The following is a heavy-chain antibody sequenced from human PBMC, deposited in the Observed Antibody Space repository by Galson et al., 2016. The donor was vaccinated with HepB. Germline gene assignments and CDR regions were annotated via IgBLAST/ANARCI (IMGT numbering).Heavy chain of an antibody. CDR1: GFTFSTYA. V-gene: IGHV3-30*04. Sequence: SLRLSCAASGFTFSTYAMHWVRQAPGTGLEWVAVISYDGRNKFYADSVKGRFTISRDNSKNTLYLQMNSLRAVDTAVYYCARDVGKYGNDCPVWGQGTTVTVSS. CDR3: ARDVGKYGNDCPV. J-gene: IGHJ6*02. D-gene: IGHD2-21*02. CDR2: ISYDGRNK.